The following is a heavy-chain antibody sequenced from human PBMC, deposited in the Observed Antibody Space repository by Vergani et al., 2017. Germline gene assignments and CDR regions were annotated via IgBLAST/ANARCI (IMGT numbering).Heavy chain of an antibody. D-gene: IGHD2-2*01. J-gene: IGHJ4*02. CDR1: GYTFTSYG. CDR2: ISAYNGNT. Sequence: QVQLVQSGAEVKKPGASVTVSCKASGYTFTSYGISWVRQAPGQGLEWMGWISAYNGNTNYAQKLQGRVTMTTDTSTSTAYMELRSLRSDDTAVYYCARDRVFGDIVVVPAAICDYWGQGTLVTVSS. CDR3: ARDRVFGDIVVVPAAICDY. V-gene: IGHV1-18*04.